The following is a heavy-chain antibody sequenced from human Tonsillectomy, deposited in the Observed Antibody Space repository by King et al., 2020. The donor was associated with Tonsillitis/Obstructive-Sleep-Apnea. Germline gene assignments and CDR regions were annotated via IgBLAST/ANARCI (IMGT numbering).Heavy chain of an antibody. D-gene: IGHD2-15*01. CDR2: IIPIFCTA. CDR3: AGGGLIRGDCSGGSCYTRAFDI. Sequence: QLVQSGAEVKKPGSSVKVSCKASGGTFSSYAISWVRQAPGQGLEWMGGIIPIFCTANYAQKFQGRVTITADESTSTAYMELSSLRPEDTAVYYCAGGGLIRGDCSGGSCYTRAFDIWGQGTMVTVSS. V-gene: IGHV1-69*01. CDR1: GGTFSSYA. J-gene: IGHJ3*02.